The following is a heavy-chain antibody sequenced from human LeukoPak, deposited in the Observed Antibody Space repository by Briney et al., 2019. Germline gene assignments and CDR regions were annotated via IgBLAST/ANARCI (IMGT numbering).Heavy chain of an antibody. CDR3: ARHDFLEWFDY. CDR1: GGSISSYY. V-gene: IGHV4-59*08. Sequence: PSGTLSLTCTVSGGSISSYYWSWIRQPPGKGPEWIGYIYYSGSTNYNPSLKSRVTISVDTSKNQFSLKLSSVTAADTAVYYCARHDFLEWFDYWGQGTLVTVSS. CDR2: IYYSGST. J-gene: IGHJ4*02. D-gene: IGHD3-3*01.